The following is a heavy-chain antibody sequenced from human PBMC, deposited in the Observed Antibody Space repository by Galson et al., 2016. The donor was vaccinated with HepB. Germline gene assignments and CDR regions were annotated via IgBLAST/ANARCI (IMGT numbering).Heavy chain of an antibody. CDR3: ARLKDAIVVVMFDY. Sequence: SETLSLTCVVSGDSLISDNRWSWVRQPPGKGLEWIGEIHHSGTTNYNPSLRSRVTISIDQSKNQFHLELTSVTAADTAVYYCARLKDAIVVVMFDYWGQGTLVTVSS. D-gene: IGHD3-22*01. CDR2: IHHSGTT. J-gene: IGHJ4*02. CDR1: GDSLISDNR. V-gene: IGHV4-4*02.